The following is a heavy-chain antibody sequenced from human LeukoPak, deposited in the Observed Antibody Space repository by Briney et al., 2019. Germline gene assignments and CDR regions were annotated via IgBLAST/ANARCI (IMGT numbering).Heavy chain of an antibody. CDR2: ISSSSSTI. D-gene: IGHD3-10*01. CDR3: ARGLYGSGSYSRY. Sequence: PGGSLRLSCAASGFTFSSYSMNWDRQAPGKGLEWVSYISSSSSTICYADSVKGRFTISGDNAKNSLYLQMNSLRAEDTAVYYCARGLYGSGSYSRYWGQGTLVTVSS. V-gene: IGHV3-48*04. CDR1: GFTFSSYS. J-gene: IGHJ4*02.